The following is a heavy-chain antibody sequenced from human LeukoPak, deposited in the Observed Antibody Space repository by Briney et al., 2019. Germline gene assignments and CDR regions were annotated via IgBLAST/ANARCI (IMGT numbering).Heavy chain of an antibody. CDR1: GFTFDDYG. CDR2: INWNGGST. D-gene: IGHD3-16*01. J-gene: IGHJ4*02. CDR3: VRDMSRESIFDY. Sequence: GGSLRLSCAASGFTFDDYGMSWVRQAPGKGLEWVSGINWNGGSTGYADSVKGRFTISRDNAKNSLYLQMNSLRVEDTAVYYCVRDMSRESIFDYWGQGTLVIVSS. V-gene: IGHV3-20*04.